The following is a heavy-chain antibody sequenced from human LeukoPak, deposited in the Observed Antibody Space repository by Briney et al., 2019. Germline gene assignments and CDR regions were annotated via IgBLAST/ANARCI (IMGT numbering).Heavy chain of an antibody. J-gene: IGHJ4*02. V-gene: IGHV3-7*01. CDR1: GFTFSSSW. Sequence: GGSLRLSCEASGFTFSSSWMSWVRQAPGKGLEWVANIKQDGSEKYYVDSVKGRFTISRDNAKNSLYLQMNSLRAEDTAVYYCARAKQQLVPYYFDYWGQGTLVTVSS. CDR2: IKQDGSEK. D-gene: IGHD6-13*01. CDR3: ARAKQQLVPYYFDY.